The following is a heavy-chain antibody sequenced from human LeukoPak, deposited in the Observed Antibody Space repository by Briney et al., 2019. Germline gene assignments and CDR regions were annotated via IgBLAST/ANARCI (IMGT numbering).Heavy chain of an antibody. J-gene: IGHJ6*03. D-gene: IGHD2-2*01. CDR2: IYYSGST. CDR3: ARDPGPSIWRYMDV. CDR1: GGSISSYY. V-gene: IGHV4-59*01. Sequence: SETLSLTCTVSGGSISSYYWSWIRQPPGKGLEWIGYIYYSGSTNYNPPLKSRVTISVDTSKNQFSLKLSSVTAADTAVYYCARDPGPSIWRYMDVWGKGTTVTVSS.